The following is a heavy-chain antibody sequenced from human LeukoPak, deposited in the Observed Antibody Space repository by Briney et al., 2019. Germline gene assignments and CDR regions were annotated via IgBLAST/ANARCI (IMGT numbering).Heavy chain of an antibody. Sequence: PGGSLRLSCAASGFTFSSYAMSWVRQAPGKGLEWVSAISGSGGSTYYADSVKGRFTISRDNSKNTLYLQMNSLRAEDTAVYYCAKTYSSSWYEFYFDYWGQGTLVTVSS. V-gene: IGHV3-23*01. J-gene: IGHJ4*02. CDR1: GFTFSSYA. CDR3: AKTYSSSWYEFYFDY. CDR2: ISGSGGST. D-gene: IGHD6-13*01.